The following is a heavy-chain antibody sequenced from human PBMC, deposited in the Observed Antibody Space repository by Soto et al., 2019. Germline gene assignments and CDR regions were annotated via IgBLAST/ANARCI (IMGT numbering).Heavy chain of an antibody. V-gene: IGHV4-34*01. CDR2: INHSGST. D-gene: IGHD4-17*01. CDR3: ARGPYGDYALNYMDV. CDR1: GGSFSGYY. J-gene: IGHJ6*03. Sequence: PSETLSLTCAVYGGSFSGYYWSWIRQPPGKGLEWIGEINHSGSTNYNPSLKSRVTISVDTSKNQFSLKLSSVTAADTAVYYCARGPYGDYALNYMDVWGKGTTVTVSS.